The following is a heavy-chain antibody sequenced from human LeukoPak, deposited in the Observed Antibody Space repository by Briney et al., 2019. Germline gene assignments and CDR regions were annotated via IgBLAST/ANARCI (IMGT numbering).Heavy chain of an antibody. Sequence: GGSLRLSCAASGFTFSSYSMNWVRQAPGKGLEWVSSISSSSSYIYYADSVKGRFTISRDNAKNSLYLQMNSLRAEDTAVYYCARGVVVVPAAIDLPYYFDYWGQGTLVTISS. J-gene: IGHJ4*02. CDR1: GFTFSSYS. D-gene: IGHD2-2*01. CDR3: ARGVVVVPAAIDLPYYFDY. CDR2: ISSSSSYI. V-gene: IGHV3-21*01.